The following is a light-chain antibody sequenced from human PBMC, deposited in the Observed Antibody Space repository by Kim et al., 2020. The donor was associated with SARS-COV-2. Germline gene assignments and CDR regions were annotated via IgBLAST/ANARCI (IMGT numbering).Light chain of an antibody. Sequence: DIQMTQSPSSVSASVGDRVTITCRASQGVSTWLAWYQQKPGKAPTLLIYSASTLQSGVPSRFSGSGSGTYFTLTISSLQPEDIATYYCQQASKFPRTFGQGTKLEI. CDR1: QGVSTW. CDR2: SAS. J-gene: IGKJ2*01. CDR3: QQASKFPRT. V-gene: IGKV1-12*01.